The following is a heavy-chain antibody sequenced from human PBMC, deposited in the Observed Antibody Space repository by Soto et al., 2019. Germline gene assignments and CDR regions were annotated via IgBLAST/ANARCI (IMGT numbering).Heavy chain of an antibody. CDR2: IYPGDSDT. Sequence: GESLKISCKGSGYSFTNYWIGWVRQMPGKGLEWMGIIYPGDSDTRYSPSFQGQVTISADKSISTAYLQWSSLKASDTAMYYCARDWVYCSSTSCSTPSYYGMDVWGQGTTVTVSS. D-gene: IGHD2-2*01. V-gene: IGHV5-51*03. CDR3: ARDWVYCSSTSCSTPSYYGMDV. J-gene: IGHJ6*02. CDR1: GYSFTNYW.